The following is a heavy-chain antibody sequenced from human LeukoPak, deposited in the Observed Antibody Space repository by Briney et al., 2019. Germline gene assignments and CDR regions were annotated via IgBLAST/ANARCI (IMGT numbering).Heavy chain of an antibody. CDR1: GFTFSSYE. CDR3: ARRGFYGYFDS. V-gene: IGHV3-48*03. J-gene: IGHJ4*02. D-gene: IGHD2/OR15-2a*01. Sequence: GGSLRLSCAASGFTFSSYEFNWVRQAPGKGLEWLSYISGSGSTIFDADTLKGRFTISRDNAKNSLYLQMNSLRAEDTAAYYCARRGFYGYFDSWGQGTLITVSS. CDR2: ISGSGSTI.